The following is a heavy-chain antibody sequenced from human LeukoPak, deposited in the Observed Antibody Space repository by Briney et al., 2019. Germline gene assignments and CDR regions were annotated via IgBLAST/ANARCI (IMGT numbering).Heavy chain of an antibody. D-gene: IGHD1-26*01. CDR2: IYYSGST. Sequence: PSETLSLACTVSGGSISSGDYYWSWIRQPPGKGLGWIGYIYYSGSTYYNPSLKSRVTISVDTSKNQFSLKLSSVTAADTAVYYCARWSIVGAYDLFDYWGQGTLVTVSS. CDR1: GGSISSGDYY. J-gene: IGHJ4*02. V-gene: IGHV4-30-4*02. CDR3: ARWSIVGAYDLFDY.